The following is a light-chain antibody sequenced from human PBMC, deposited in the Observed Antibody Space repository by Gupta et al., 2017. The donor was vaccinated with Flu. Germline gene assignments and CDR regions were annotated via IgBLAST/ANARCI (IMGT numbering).Light chain of an antibody. V-gene: IGKV3-15*01. CDR2: GAS. Sequence: GERATLSCRASQSVSRSLAWYQHRPGQAPRLHIYGASTRATGIPYRFSGSGSGTEFTLTSSNLQSEDFALYNWQQYKRWPQSFGQGTSLQIK. CDR1: QSVSRS. CDR3: QQYKRWPQS. J-gene: IGKJ2*03.